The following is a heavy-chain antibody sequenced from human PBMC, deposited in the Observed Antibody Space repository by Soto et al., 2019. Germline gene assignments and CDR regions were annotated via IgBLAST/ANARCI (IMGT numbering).Heavy chain of an antibody. CDR2: INGDGSST. D-gene: IGHD3-16*01. CDR1: GFTFSSYW. J-gene: IGHJ5*02. V-gene: IGHV3-74*01. CDR3: ARGGSTDFYGLLDL. Sequence: GGSLRLSCAASGFTFSSYWMHWVRQAPGRGLEWVSRINGDGSSTTYADSVSGRFIISRNNAKNTVFLQMSSLRADETARYYCARGGSTDFYGLLDLWGQGTQVTVSS.